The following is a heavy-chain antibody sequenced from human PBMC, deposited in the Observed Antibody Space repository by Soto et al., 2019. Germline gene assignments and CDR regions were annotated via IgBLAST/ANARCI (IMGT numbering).Heavy chain of an antibody. CDR3: ARIVVGATVDL. V-gene: IGHV4-61*01. CDR2: ISYTGDT. J-gene: IGHJ5*02. CDR1: GDSVSTDRYF. Sequence: ASETLSLTCSVSGDSVSTDRYFWTWIRQPPGKGLEWIAYISYTGDTNYNPSLKSRVTISIDTSRNQFSLTLTSVTAADTAVYFCARIVVGATVDLWGQGSLVTV. D-gene: IGHD1-26*01.